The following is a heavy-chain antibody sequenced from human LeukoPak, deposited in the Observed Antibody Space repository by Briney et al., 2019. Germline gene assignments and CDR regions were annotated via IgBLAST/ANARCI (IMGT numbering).Heavy chain of an antibody. CDR2: IIPIFGTA. D-gene: IGHD2-2*01. V-gene: IGHV1-69*05. CDR3: ARAQRPPSYFFDF. CDR1: GGTFSSYA. Sequence: PVKVSCKASGGTFSSYAISWVRQAPGQGLEWMGGIIPIFGTANYAQKFQGRVSLTRDTSTGTAFLDLRRLASNDTATYYCARAQRPPSYFFDFWGQGTLVTVSS. J-gene: IGHJ4*02.